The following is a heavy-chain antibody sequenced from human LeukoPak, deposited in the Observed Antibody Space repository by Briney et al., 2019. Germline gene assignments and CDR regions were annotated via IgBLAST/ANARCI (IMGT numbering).Heavy chain of an antibody. CDR1: GFTFSSYG. CDR3: ASAANYDFWSGYYGWYFDL. V-gene: IGHV3-30*02. J-gene: IGHJ2*01. Sequence: PGGSLRLSCAASGFTFSSYGMHWVRQAPGKGLEWVAFMRYDGSNKYYADSVKGRFTISRDNSKNTLYLQMNSLRAEDTAVYYCASAANYDFWSGYYGWYFDLWGRGTLVTVSS. D-gene: IGHD3-3*01. CDR2: MRYDGSNK.